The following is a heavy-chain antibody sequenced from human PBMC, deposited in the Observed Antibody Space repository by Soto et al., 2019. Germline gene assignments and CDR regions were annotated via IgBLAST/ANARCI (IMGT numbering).Heavy chain of an antibody. CDR2: IYYSGST. Sequence: QVQLQESGPGLVKPSETLSLTCTVSGGSVSSGSYYWSWIRQPPGKGLEWIGYIYYSGSTNYNPSLKSRVTISVDTSKNQFSLKLSSVTAAYTAVYYCARFYGSGSSYFNGYVDYGGQGTLVTVYS. CDR3: ARFYGSGSSYFNGYVDY. CDR1: GGSVSSGSYY. J-gene: IGHJ4*02. D-gene: IGHD3-10*01. V-gene: IGHV4-61*01.